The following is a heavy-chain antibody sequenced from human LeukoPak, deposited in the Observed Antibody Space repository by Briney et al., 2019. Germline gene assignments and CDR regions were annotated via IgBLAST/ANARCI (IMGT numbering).Heavy chain of an antibody. CDR1: GFTFSSYA. J-gene: IGHJ4*02. CDR3: PKGYCSGGICHDY. Sequence: PGGSLRLSCAASGFTFSSYAMSWVRQAPGKGLEWVSAISGSGGSTYYADSVKGRFTISTDNSKNTLYLQMNSLRAEATAVYYCPKGYCSGGICHDYWGQGTLVTVSS. V-gene: IGHV3-23*01. D-gene: IGHD2-15*01. CDR2: ISGSGGST.